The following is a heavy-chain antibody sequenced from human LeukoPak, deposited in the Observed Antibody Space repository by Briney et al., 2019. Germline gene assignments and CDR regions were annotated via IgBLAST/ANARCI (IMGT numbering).Heavy chain of an antibody. V-gene: IGHV3-30*07. D-gene: IGHD2-21*02. J-gene: IGHJ4*02. CDR3: AKVHIINCGGDCGDFDY. Sequence: VGSLRLSCAASGFTFSSHAIHWGRQAPGEGLEWVAVISYDGSIAYSADSVKGRFTISRDHSKNTSYLQMNILRAQDPAVNYGAKVHIINCGGDCGDFDYWGQGTLVTVSS. CDR2: ISYDGSIA. CDR1: GFTFSSHA.